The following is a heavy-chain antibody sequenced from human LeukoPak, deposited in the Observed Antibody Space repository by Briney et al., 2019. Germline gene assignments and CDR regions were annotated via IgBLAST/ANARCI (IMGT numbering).Heavy chain of an antibody. CDR2: ISAYNGNT. J-gene: IGHJ4*01. V-gene: IGHV1-18*01. Sequence: GASVKVSCKASGYTFTSYGISWVRQAPGQGLEWMGWISAYNGNTNYAQKLQGRVTMTTDTSTSTAYMGLRSLRSDDTAVYYCARTYYYDSSDYYPTPRFDYWGHGTLVTVSS. D-gene: IGHD3-22*01. CDR1: GYTFTSYG. CDR3: ARTYYYDSSDYYPTPRFDY.